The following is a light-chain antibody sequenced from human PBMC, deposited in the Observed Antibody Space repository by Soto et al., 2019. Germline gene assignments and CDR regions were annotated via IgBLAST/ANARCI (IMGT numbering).Light chain of an antibody. J-gene: IGLJ2*01. Sequence: QSALTQPASVSESPGQSITISCTGSSSDVAAHNFVSWYQHHPDKAPKLIIYDVTNRPSGVSNRFSGSKSGTTASLTNSGLQAEDEADYYCSSYTTSNTVVFGGGTKLTVL. CDR2: DVT. CDR3: SSYTTSNTVV. CDR1: SSDVAAHNF. V-gene: IGLV2-14*03.